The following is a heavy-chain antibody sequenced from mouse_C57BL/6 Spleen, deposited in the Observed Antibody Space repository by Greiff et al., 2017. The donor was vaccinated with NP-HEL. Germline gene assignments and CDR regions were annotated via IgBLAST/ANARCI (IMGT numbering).Heavy chain of an antibody. D-gene: IGHD1-1*01. CDR3: ARDYYGDAFAY. Sequence: DVMLVESGGGLVKPGGSLKLSCAASGFTFSDYGMHWVRQAPEKGLEWVAYIRSGSSTIYYADTVKGRFTISRDNAKNTLFLQMTSLRSEDTAMYYCARDYYGDAFAYWGQGTLVTVSA. J-gene: IGHJ3*01. CDR1: GFTFSDYG. V-gene: IGHV5-17*01. CDR2: IRSGSSTI.